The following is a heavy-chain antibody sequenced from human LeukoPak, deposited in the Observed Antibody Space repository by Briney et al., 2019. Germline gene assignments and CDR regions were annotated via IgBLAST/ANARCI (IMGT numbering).Heavy chain of an antibody. D-gene: IGHD1-14*01. CDR3: ARARLGFGTTNAFDI. CDR1: GGSFSGYY. CDR2: INHSGST. Sequence: SETLSLTCAVYGGSFSGYYWSWIRQPPGKGLEWIGEINHSGSTNYNPSLKSRVTISVDTSKNQFSQKLSSVTAADTAVYYCARARLGFGTTNAFDIWGQGTMVTVSS. J-gene: IGHJ3*02. V-gene: IGHV4-34*01.